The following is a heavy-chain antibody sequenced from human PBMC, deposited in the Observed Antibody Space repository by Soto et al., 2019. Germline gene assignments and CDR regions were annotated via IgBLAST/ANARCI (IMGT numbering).Heavy chain of an antibody. CDR1: GGTFSSYA. CDR3: ARVSSKAAPHYYYGMDV. J-gene: IGHJ6*02. CDR2: IIPIFGTA. Sequence: ASVKVSCKASGGTFSSYAISWVRQAPGQGLEWMGGIIPIFGTANYAQKFQGRVTITADESTSTAYMKLSSLRSEDTAVYYCARVSSKAAPHYYYGMDVWGQGTTVTVSS. V-gene: IGHV1-69*13. D-gene: IGHD2-15*01.